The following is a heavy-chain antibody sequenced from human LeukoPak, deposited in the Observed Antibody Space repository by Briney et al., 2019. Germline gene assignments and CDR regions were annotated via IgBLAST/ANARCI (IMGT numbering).Heavy chain of an antibody. CDR2: ISDRGGST. Sequence: PSGGSLRLSCAVSGITLSNYGMSWVRQAPGKGLEWVAGISDRGGSTNYADSVKGRFTVSRDNPKNTLWLQMNSLRAEDTAVYFCAKRGVVIRAIIVVGFHKEAYYFDYWAREPWSPSPQ. CDR1: GITLSNYG. D-gene: IGHD2-15*01. V-gene: IGHV3-23*01. CDR3: AKRGVVIRAIIVVGFHKEAYYFDY. J-gene: IGHJ4*02.